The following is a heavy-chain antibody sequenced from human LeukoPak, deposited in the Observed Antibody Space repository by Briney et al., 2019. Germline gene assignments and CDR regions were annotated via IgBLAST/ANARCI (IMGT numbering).Heavy chain of an antibody. V-gene: IGHV3-23*01. J-gene: IGHJ4*02. CDR2: ISGSGGTT. CDR3: AKRLGDY. Sequence: SGGSLRLSCAASGFTFNSYAMSWVRQVPGKGLEWVSSISGSGGTTYYADSVKGRFSISRDDSKNTLYLQMNSLRADDTAVYYCAKRLGDYWGQGTLVTVSS. D-gene: IGHD3-10*01. CDR1: GFTFNSYA.